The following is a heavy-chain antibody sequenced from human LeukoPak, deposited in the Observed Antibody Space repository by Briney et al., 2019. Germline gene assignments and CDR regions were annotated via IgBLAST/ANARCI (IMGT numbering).Heavy chain of an antibody. CDR2: ISGGGGST. V-gene: IGHV3-23*01. J-gene: IGHJ4*02. Sequence: GGSLRLSCAASGFTFNNHAMNWVRQAPGKGLEWVSSISGGGGSTNYADSVKGRFTISRDNSKDTLSLEMNSLRADDTAVYFCAKGRVVTTSPLNYWGQGTLVTVSS. CDR3: AKGRVVTTSPLNY. D-gene: IGHD2-21*02. CDR1: GFTFNNHA.